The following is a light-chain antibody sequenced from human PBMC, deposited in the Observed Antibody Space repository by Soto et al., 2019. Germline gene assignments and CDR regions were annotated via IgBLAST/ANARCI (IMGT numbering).Light chain of an antibody. Sequence: EIVMTQSPATLSVSPGERASLSCRASQSVGSNLAWYQQTAGQAPRLLIYGTSTRATGIPARFSGSGSGTEFTLTISSLQSEDFAVYSCHQYTNWPYTFGQGTKLEI. J-gene: IGKJ2*01. CDR1: QSVGSN. CDR3: HQYTNWPYT. V-gene: IGKV3-15*01. CDR2: GTS.